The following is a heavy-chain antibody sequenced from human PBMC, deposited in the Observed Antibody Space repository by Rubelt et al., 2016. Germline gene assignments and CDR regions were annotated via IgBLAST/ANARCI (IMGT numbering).Heavy chain of an antibody. J-gene: IGHJ6*02. Sequence: NAGNGNTKYSQKFQGRVTITADKSTSTAYMELSSLRSEDTAVYYCARDYGGWLRLHGMDVWGQGTTVTVSS. CDR2: NAGNGNT. D-gene: IGHD5-12*01. V-gene: IGHV1-3*01. CDR3: ARDYGGWLRLHGMDV.